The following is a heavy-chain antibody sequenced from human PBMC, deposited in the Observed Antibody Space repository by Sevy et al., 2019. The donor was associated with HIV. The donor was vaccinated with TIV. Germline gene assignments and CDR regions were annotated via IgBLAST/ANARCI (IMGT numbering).Heavy chain of an antibody. Sequence: SETLSLTCAVYGGSFSGYYWSWIRQPPGKGLEWIGEINHSGSTNYNPSLKSRVTISVDTSKNQFSLKLSFVTAADTAVYYCARRVGATALYYYYGMDVWGQGTTVTVSS. CDR2: INHSGST. D-gene: IGHD1-26*01. J-gene: IGHJ6*02. CDR3: ARRVGATALYYYYGMDV. CDR1: GGSFSGYY. V-gene: IGHV4-34*01.